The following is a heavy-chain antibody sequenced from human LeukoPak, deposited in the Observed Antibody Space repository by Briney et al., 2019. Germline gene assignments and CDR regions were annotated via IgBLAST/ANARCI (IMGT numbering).Heavy chain of an antibody. Sequence: SVKVSCKASGGTFSSYAISWVRQAPGQGLEWMGGIIPIFGTANYAQKFQGRVTITADKSTSTAYMELSSLRSEDTAVYYCAKRGREYSSSWSGDAFDIWGQGTMVTVSS. J-gene: IGHJ3*02. CDR3: AKRGREYSSSWSGDAFDI. V-gene: IGHV1-69*06. CDR1: GGTFSSYA. CDR2: IIPIFGTA. D-gene: IGHD6-13*01.